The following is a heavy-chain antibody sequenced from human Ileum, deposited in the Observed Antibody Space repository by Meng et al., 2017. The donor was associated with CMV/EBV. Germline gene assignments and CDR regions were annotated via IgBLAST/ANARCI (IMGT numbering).Heavy chain of an antibody. Sequence: SVKVSCKASGGTFSSNTISWVRQAPGQGLEWMGRIIPILGIANYAQKFQGRVTITADKSTSTAYMELSSLRSEDTAVYYCVRVPSLEESSSAFGYWGQGTLVTVSS. CDR3: VRVPSLEESSSAFGY. CDR2: IIPILGIA. CDR1: GGTFSSNT. V-gene: IGHV1-69*02. J-gene: IGHJ4*02. D-gene: IGHD6-6*01.